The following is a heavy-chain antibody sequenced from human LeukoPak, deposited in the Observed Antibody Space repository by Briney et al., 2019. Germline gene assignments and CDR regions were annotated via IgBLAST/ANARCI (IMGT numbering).Heavy chain of an antibody. CDR1: GLTFNRYA. Sequence: GGSLRLSCGASGLTFNRYAMRWVRQAPGKGREWVPAIRGSGGSTYYADSVKGRFTISRDNSKNTLYLQMNSLRAEDTAVYYCAKSSGYSSGWYASPFDYWGQGTLVTVSS. V-gene: IGHV3-23*01. J-gene: IGHJ4*02. CDR2: IRGSGGST. CDR3: AKSSGYSSGWYASPFDY. D-gene: IGHD6-19*01.